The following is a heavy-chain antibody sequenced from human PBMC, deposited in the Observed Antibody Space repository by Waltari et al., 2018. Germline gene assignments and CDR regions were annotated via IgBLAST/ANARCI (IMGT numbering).Heavy chain of an antibody. CDR1: GFTFSSSS. CDR3: ARVTAPHAFDI. J-gene: IGHJ3*02. CDR2: ISSSSSYI. V-gene: IGHV3-21*01. Sequence: EVQLVESGGGLVKPGGSLRLSCAASGFTFSSSSMNWVRQAPGKGLAWVSSISSSSSYIYYADSVKGRFTISRDNAKNSLYLQMNSLRAEDTAVYYCARVTAPHAFDIWGQGTMVTVSS.